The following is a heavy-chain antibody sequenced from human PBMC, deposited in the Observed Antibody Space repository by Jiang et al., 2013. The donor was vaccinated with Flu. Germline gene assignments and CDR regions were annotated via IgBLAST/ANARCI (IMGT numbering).Heavy chain of an antibody. Sequence: GSGLVKPSETLSLTCAVSGYSISSGYYWGWIRQPPGKGLEWIGYIYYSGSTNYNPSLKSRVTISVDTSKNQFSLKLSSVTAADTAVYYCARGRSGPDYWGQGTLVTVSA. D-gene: IGHD2-15*01. J-gene: IGHJ4*02. CDR3: ARGRSGPDY. CDR2: IYYSGST. CDR1: GYSISSGYY. V-gene: IGHV4-38-2*01.